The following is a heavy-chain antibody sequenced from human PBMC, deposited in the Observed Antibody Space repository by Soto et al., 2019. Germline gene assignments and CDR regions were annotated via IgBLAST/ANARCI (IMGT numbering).Heavy chain of an antibody. J-gene: IGHJ5*02. CDR3: ARGTGGSSWYIRFDP. Sequence: QVQLQQWGAGLLKPSETLSLTCAVYGGSFSGYYWSWIRQPPGKGLEWIGEINHSGSTNYNPSLKSRVTISVDTSKNQFSLKLSSVTAADTAVYYCARGTGGSSWYIRFDPWGQGTLVTVSS. D-gene: IGHD6-13*01. CDR2: INHSGST. V-gene: IGHV4-34*01. CDR1: GGSFSGYY.